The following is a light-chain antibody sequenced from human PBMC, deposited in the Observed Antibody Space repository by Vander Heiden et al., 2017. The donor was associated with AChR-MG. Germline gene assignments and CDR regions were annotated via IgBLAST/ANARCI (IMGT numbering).Light chain of an antibody. CDR3: QKRRDWPIT. CDR2: APS. Sequence: EIVLTQTPATVSLSHGETATLSSRPNQILYIHLPWYQPQPGPAPLLPVHAPSNSATGTPARVSGSGSGKEFTLTISSLEPEDFAVYYCQKRRDWPITFGGGTKVEIK. CDR1: QILYIH. V-gene: IGKV3-11*01. J-gene: IGKJ4*01.